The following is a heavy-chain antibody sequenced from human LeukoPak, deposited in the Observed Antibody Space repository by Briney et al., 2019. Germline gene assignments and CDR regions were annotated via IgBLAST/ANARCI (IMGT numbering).Heavy chain of an antibody. V-gene: IGHV3-23*01. CDR1: GFTFSSYA. D-gene: IGHD3-22*01. CDR3: AKDYTSRYYYDSSGFWQTGYFDY. Sequence: GGSLRLSCSASGFTFSSYAVSWVRQAPGKGLEWVSGITGSGGGTYYADSVKGRFTIFRDNSKNTLYLQMNSLRAEDTAAYYCAKDYTSRYYYDSSGFWQTGYFDYWGQGTLVTVSS. CDR2: ITGSGGGT. J-gene: IGHJ4*02.